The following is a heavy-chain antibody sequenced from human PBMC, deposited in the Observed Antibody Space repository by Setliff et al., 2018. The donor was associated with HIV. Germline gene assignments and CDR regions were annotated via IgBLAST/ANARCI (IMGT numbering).Heavy chain of an antibody. Sequence: SETLSLTCFVSGVSISGHFWGWIRQPPGKGLEWIGYIYPSGTTEYNPSLDSRVTISVDTSRDQFFLNLRSVTAADTALYFCARLIHTGLLYFDYWGLGMLVTVSS. V-gene: IGHV4-4*09. CDR1: GVSISGHF. CDR2: IYPSGTT. D-gene: IGHD2-8*02. CDR3: ARLIHTGLLYFDY. J-gene: IGHJ4*02.